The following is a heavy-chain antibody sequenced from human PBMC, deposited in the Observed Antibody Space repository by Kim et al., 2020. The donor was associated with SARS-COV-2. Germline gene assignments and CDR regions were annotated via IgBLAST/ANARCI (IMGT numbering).Heavy chain of an antibody. D-gene: IGHD3-22*01. V-gene: IGHV4-30-2*04. CDR3: ARVISYDSSGYSPLFGY. J-gene: IGHJ4*02. Sequence: LKSRVTISVDTSKNQFSLKLSSVTAADTAVYYCARVISYDSSGYSPLFGYWGQGTLVTVSS.